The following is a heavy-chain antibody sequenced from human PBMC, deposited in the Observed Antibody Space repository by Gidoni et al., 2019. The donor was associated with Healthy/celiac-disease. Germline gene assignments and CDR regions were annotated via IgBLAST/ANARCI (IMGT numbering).Heavy chain of an antibody. Sequence: EVQLLESGGGLVQPGGSLRLSCAASGFTFSSYAMSWVRQAPGQGLGWVSAISGSGGSTYYADSVKGRFTISRDNSKNTLYLQMNSLRAEDTAVYYCAKGTYYYGSGSYYGNNWFDPWGQGTLVTVSS. V-gene: IGHV3-23*01. CDR1: GFTFSSYA. CDR3: AKGTYYYGSGSYYGNNWFDP. J-gene: IGHJ5*02. CDR2: ISGSGGST. D-gene: IGHD3-10*01.